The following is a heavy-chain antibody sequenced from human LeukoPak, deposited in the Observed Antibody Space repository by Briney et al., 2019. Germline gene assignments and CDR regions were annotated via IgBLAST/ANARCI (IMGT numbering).Heavy chain of an antibody. V-gene: IGHV3-48*02. J-gene: IGHJ4*02. D-gene: IGHD3-10*01. CDR2: ISSSSSTV. Sequence: GGFLRLSCAASGFTFSRYSMNWVRQAPGKGLEWVSYISSSSSTVYYADSLKGRFTISRDNAQNSLYLQMNSLRDEDTAVYYCARAQTYYGSGSYLYWGQGTLVTVSS. CDR3: ARAQTYYGSGSYLY. CDR1: GFTFSRYS.